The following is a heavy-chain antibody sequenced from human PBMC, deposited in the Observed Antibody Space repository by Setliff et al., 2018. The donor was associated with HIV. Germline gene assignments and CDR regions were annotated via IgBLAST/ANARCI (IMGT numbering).Heavy chain of an antibody. V-gene: IGHV3-20*04. J-gene: IGHJ4*02. D-gene: IGHD3-16*01. CDR3: AKDRGSDAFFDY. CDR1: GFTVSSNY. CDR2: INWNGANS. Sequence: GESLKISCAASGFTVSSNYMTWVRQAPGKGLEWVSGINWNGANSGYADSVKGRFTISRDNAKNSLYLHMNSLRAEDTAVYYCAKDRGSDAFFDYWGQGTRVTVSS.